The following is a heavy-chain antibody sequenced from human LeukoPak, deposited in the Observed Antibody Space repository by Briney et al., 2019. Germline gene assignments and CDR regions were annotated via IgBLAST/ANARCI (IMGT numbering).Heavy chain of an antibody. J-gene: IGHJ1*01. CDR2: IQDDGSNK. D-gene: IGHD4-23*01. V-gene: IGHV3-30*02. Sequence: PGGSLRLSCAASAFTFSSYGMHWVRQAPGKGLEWVAFIQDDGSNKYYADSVKGRFTISRDNSKNTLYLQMNSLKVEDTALYYCAKFSPYGGNSYWGQGTLVTVSS. CDR3: AKFSPYGGNSY. CDR1: AFTFSSYG.